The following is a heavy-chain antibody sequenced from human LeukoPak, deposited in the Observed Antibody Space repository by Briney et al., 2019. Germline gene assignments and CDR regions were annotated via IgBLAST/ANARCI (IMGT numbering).Heavy chain of an antibody. CDR2: IYHSGST. J-gene: IGHJ4*02. D-gene: IGHD7-27*01. CDR1: GFTFSSYAM. V-gene: IGHV4-4*02. Sequence: GSLRLSCAASGFTFSSYAMSWVRQPPGKGLEWIGEIYHSGSTNYNPSLKSRVTISADTSQNQFSLKLSSVTAADTAVYYCASRKLGNDYWGQGTLVTVSS. CDR3: ASRKLGNDY.